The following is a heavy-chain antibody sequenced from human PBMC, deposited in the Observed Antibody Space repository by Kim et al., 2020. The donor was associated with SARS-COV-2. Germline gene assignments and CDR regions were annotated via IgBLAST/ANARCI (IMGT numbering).Heavy chain of an antibody. CDR3: ARNAPGVVAATNWFDP. D-gene: IGHD2-15*01. J-gene: IGHJ5*02. CDR1: GYTFTSYA. CDR2: INAGNGNT. V-gene: IGHV1-3*01. Sequence: ASVKVSCKASGYTFTSYAMHWVRQAPGQRLEWMGWINAGNGNTKYSQKFQGRVTITRDTSASTAYMELSSLRSEDTAVYYCARNAPGVVAATNWFDPWGQGTLVTVSS.